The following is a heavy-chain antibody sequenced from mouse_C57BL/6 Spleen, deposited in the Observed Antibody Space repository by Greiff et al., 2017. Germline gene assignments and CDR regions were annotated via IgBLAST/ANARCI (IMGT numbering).Heavy chain of an antibody. CDR2: IDPETGGT. CDR1: GYTFTDYE. V-gene: IGHV1-15*01. D-gene: IGHD1-1*01. CDR3: TSRGTTVVATDY. J-gene: IGHJ2*01. Sequence: QVQLQQSGAELVRPGASVTLSCKASGYTFTDYEMHWVKQTPVHGLEWIGAIDPETGGTDYNQKFKGKAILTADKSSSTAYMELRSLTSEDSAVYCCTSRGTTVVATDYWGQGTTLTVSS.